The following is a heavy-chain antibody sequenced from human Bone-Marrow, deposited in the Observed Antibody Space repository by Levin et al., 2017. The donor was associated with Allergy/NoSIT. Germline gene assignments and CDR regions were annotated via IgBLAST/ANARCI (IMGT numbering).Heavy chain of an antibody. Sequence: SETLSLTCTVSGGSIRSGDHYWGWIRQHPGKGLEWIGYVSHTGTTFYNPSLKSRLSMSVDTSINQFSLRLSTVTAADTAVYYCVRARIGAVTGLFDCWGQGTLVAVSS. J-gene: IGHJ4*02. D-gene: IGHD6-19*01. V-gene: IGHV4-31*03. CDR3: VRARIGAVTGLFDC. CDR1: GGSIRSGDHY. CDR2: VSHTGTT.